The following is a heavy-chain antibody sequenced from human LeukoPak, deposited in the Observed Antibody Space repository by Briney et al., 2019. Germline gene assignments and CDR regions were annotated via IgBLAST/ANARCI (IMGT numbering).Heavy chain of an antibody. V-gene: IGHV3-74*01. CDR1: GFTLGNAW. Sequence: GGSLRHSCAASGFTLGNAWLHWVRQAPGEGLVWVSRIDSDGTTTIYADSVKGRFTISRDNAKNTVYLQMNSLRVEDTAVYYCARDRPDNWFDAWGQGTLVTVSS. CDR2: IDSDGTTT. J-gene: IGHJ5*02. CDR3: ARDRPDNWFDA. D-gene: IGHD2-2*01.